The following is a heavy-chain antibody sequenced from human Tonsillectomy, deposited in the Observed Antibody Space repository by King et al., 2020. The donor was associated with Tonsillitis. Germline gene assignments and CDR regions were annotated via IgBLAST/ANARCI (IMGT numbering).Heavy chain of an antibody. CDR1: GFTVSSNY. CDR3: VKEGNWWTAAGTTWSEGHDY. Sequence: VQLVESGGGLIQPGGSLRLSCAASGFTVSSNYMSWVRQAPGKGLEWVSVIYSGGSTYYADSVKGRFTISRDNSKNTLYLQMNSLRLADTAVYYCVKEGNWWTAAGTTWSEGHDYWGQGTLVTVSS. CDR2: IYSGGST. J-gene: IGHJ4*02. D-gene: IGHD6-13*01. V-gene: IGHV3-66*03.